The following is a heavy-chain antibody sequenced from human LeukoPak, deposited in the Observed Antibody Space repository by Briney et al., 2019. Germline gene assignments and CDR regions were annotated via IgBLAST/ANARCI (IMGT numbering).Heavy chain of an antibody. CDR2: IHNDGNT. CDR1: GFDVSINY. Sequence: GGSLRLSCAASGFDVSINYMNWIRQSPEKGLEWVSIIHNDGNTYYAHSVKGRFTVSRGNSKNTVSLQMDSLRVDDTAVYFCARGFLQLTPYYFDYWGQGTLVTVSS. V-gene: IGHV3-66*01. CDR3: ARGFLQLTPYYFDY. D-gene: IGHD1-1*01. J-gene: IGHJ4*02.